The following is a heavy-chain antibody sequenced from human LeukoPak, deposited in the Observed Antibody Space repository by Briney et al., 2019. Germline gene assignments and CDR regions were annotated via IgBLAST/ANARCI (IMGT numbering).Heavy chain of an antibody. CDR1: GFTFSSYE. CDR2: ISSSGSTI. J-gene: IGHJ6*02. D-gene: IGHD3-22*01. CDR3: ARDDEIVVVTTGYYYYYGMDV. Sequence: GGSLRLSCAASGFTFSSYEMNWVRQAPGKGLEWVSYISSSGSTIYYADSVKGRFTISRDNAKNSLYLQMNSLRAEDTAVYYCARDDEIVVVTTGYYYYYGMDVWGQGTTVTVSS. V-gene: IGHV3-48*03.